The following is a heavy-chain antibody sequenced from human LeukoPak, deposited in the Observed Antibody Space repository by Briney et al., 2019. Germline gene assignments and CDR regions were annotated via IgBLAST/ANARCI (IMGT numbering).Heavy chain of an antibody. CDR3: AKDRGDYFDTSSQSFDS. D-gene: IGHD3-22*01. J-gene: IGHJ4*02. Sequence: PGGSLRLSCAASGFTFSVYSMNWVRQAPGRGLEWVASIRYDGSDKYYADSVKGRFTVSRDNSQNTLYLQMSSLTTEDTAVYYCAKDRGDYFDTSSQSFDSWGQGTLVTVSS. CDR1: GFTFSVYS. V-gene: IGHV3-30*02. CDR2: IRYDGSDK.